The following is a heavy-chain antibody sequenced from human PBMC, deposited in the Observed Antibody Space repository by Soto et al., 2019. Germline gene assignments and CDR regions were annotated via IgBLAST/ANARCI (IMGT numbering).Heavy chain of an antibody. V-gene: IGHV3-21*01. J-gene: IGHJ4*02. CDR3: ARARGNDWYSDY. CDR2: ITHSGTYV. Sequence: GGSLRLSCTASGFTFSEYSMSWVRQAPGEGLEWVSSITHSGTYVYYADSVKGRFTISRDSASNSLFLQMTSLRAEDTAVYHCARARGNDWYSDYWGQGTLVTVSS. CDR1: GFTFSEYS. D-gene: IGHD5-12*01.